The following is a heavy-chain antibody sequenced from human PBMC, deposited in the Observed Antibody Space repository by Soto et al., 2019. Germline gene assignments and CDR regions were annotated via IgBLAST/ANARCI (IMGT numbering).Heavy chain of an antibody. CDR3: ARDLVGGNPLAY. Sequence: GASVKVSCKACGDTFTSYGISWVRQAPGQGLEWMGWISAYNGNTNYAQKLQGRVTLTTDTSTSTAYMELRSLRSDDTAVYYCARDLVGGNPLAYGAQRTLVTVS. V-gene: IGHV1-18*01. CDR1: GDTFTSYG. D-gene: IGHD3-10*01. J-gene: IGHJ4*02. CDR2: ISAYNGNT.